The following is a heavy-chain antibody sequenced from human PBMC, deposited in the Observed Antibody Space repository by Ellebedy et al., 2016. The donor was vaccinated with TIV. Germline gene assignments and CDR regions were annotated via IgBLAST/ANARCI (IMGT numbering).Heavy chain of an antibody. D-gene: IGHD1-26*01. CDR1: GGSFSGYY. CDR3: ARGLWGATNAFDI. Sequence: GSLRLXXAVYGGSFSGYYWSWIRQPPGKGLEWIGEINHSGSTNYNPSLKSRVTISVDTSKNQFSLKLSSVTAADTAVYYCARGLWGATNAFDIWGQGTMVTVSS. CDR2: INHSGST. J-gene: IGHJ3*02. V-gene: IGHV4-34*01.